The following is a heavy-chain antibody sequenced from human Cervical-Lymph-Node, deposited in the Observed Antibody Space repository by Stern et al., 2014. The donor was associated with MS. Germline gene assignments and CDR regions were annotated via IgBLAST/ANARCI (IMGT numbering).Heavy chain of an antibody. CDR2: ISSSSRTI. D-gene: IGHD5-18*01. CDR3: ARDLDTPFVRVFDS. CDR1: AFTFSDYS. J-gene: IGHJ4*02. V-gene: IGHV3-48*01. Sequence: EVQLVESGGGLVQPGGSLRLSCEASAFTFSDYSMNWVRQAPGRGLEWVSYISSSSRTIYYADSVKGRFTISRDNAKNSLYLQMNSLRAEDTAVYYCARDLDTPFVRVFDSWGQGTLVTVSS.